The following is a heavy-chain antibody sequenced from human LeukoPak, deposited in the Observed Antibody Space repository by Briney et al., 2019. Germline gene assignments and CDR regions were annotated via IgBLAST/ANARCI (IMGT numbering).Heavy chain of an antibody. CDR1: GFIFSSYG. CDR3: ASEVVVVHDAFDI. CDR2: IWSDGSDK. D-gene: IGHD3-22*01. J-gene: IGHJ3*02. V-gene: IGHV3-33*01. Sequence: GRSLRLSCAASGFIFSSYGMHWVRQAPGGGLGWVAVIWSDGSDKYYADSVKGRFTISRDNSKNTLYLQMNSLRAEDTAVYYCASEVVVVHDAFDIWGQGTMVTVSS.